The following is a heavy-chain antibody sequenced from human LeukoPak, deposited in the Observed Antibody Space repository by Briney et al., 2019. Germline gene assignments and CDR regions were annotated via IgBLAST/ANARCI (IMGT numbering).Heavy chain of an antibody. J-gene: IGHJ3*02. CDR1: GFTFSIYA. CDR2: MSGAGGRI. V-gene: IGHV3-23*01. CDR3: ARTYDFGRGPPGDAFDN. D-gene: IGHD3-3*01. Sequence: GGSLRLSCEASGFTFSIYAMSWVRQAPGKGLEWLSIMSGAGGRIEYADSVKGRFTISRDNSQNTLYLQVNNLRVDDTAVYYCARTYDFGRGPPGDAFDNWGQGTLVTVPS.